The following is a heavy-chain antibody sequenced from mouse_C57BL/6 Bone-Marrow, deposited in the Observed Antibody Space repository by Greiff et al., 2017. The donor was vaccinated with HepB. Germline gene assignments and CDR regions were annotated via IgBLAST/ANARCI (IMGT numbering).Heavy chain of an antibody. CDR1: GYTFTDYY. CDR2: IYPGSGNT. D-gene: IGHD2-4*01. Sequence: VHLVESGAELVRPGASVKLSCKASGYTFTDYYINWVKQRPGQGLEWIARIYPGSGNTYYNEKFKGKATLTAEKSSSTAYMQLSSLTSEDSAVYFCARKGLRRDYAMDYWGQGTSVTVSS. V-gene: IGHV1-76*01. CDR3: ARKGLRRDYAMDY. J-gene: IGHJ4*01.